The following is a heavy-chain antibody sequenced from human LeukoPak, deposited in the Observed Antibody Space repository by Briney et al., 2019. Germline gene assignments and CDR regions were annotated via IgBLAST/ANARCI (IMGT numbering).Heavy chain of an antibody. V-gene: IGHV4-31*03. J-gene: IGHJ2*01. CDR3: ARDRNPADFDL. CDR1: GGSISSGGYY. Sequence: SETLSLTCTVSGGSISSGGYYWSWIRQHPGKGLEWIGYIYYSGSTYYNPSLKSRVTISVDTSKNQFSLKLSSVTAADTAVYYCARDRNPADFDLWGRGTLVTVSS. CDR2: IYYSGST.